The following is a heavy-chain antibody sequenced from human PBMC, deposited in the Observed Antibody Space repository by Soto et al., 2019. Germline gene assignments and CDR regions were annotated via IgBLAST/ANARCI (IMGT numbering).Heavy chain of an antibody. CDR1: GFTFSSYG. CDR3: ARDDLPGIAVGIYGMDV. Sequence: PGGSLRLSCAASGFTFSSYGMHWVRQAPGKGLDWVAVIWYDESNIYYADSVKGRFTISRDNSKNRLFLRMNSLGAEDTAVYYCARDDLPGIAVGIYGMDVWGQGPTVTVSS. D-gene: IGHD6-19*01. J-gene: IGHJ6*02. CDR2: IWYDESNI. V-gene: IGHV3-33*01.